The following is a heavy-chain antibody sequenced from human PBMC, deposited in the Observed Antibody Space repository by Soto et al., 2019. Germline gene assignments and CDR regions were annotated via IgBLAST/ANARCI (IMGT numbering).Heavy chain of an antibody. D-gene: IGHD5-18*01. CDR3: VRMGYSYGHDY. Sequence: SETLSLTCAVYGGSFSGYYWSWIRQPPGKGLEWIGEINHSGSTNYNPSLKSRVTISVDTSKNQFSLKLSSVTAADTAVYYCVRMGYSYGHDYWGQGTLVTVSS. CDR2: INHSGST. CDR1: GGSFSGYY. J-gene: IGHJ4*02. V-gene: IGHV4-34*01.